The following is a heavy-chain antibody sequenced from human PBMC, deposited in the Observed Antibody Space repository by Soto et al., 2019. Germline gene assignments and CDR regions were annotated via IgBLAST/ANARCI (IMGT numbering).Heavy chain of an antibody. Sequence: EVQLVESGGGWVQPGRSLRLSCAASGFTFDVYAMHWVRQAPGKGLEWVSGINYNSGSVGYADSVKDRFTISRDNAKNYLHLQMKSLRAEDTAVYYCSKDISLRGWVYLVVEYWGQGTLGTVSP. CDR3: SKDISLRGWVYLVVEY. CDR2: INYNSGSV. D-gene: IGHD6-13*01. CDR1: GFTFDVYA. J-gene: IGHJ4*02. V-gene: IGHV3-9*01.